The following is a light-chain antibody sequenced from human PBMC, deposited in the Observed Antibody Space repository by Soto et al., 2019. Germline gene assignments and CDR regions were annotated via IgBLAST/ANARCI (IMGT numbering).Light chain of an antibody. CDR3: QNYNSAPLT. V-gene: IGKV1-27*01. CDR2: AAS. Sequence: DIQMTQSPSSLSASVGDRVTITCRASQGISNYLAWYQQKPGKVPKLLIYAASTLQSGVPSRFSGSGSGTDFTHTISSHQPEFVAPYYCQNYNSAPLTFGPGTKVDIK. CDR1: QGISNY. J-gene: IGKJ3*01.